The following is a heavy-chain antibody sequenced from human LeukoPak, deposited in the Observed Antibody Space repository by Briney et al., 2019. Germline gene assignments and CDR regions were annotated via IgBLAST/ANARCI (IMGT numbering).Heavy chain of an antibody. D-gene: IGHD3-22*01. CDR2: INHSGST. CDR1: GGSFSGYY. J-gene: IGHJ4*02. V-gene: IGHV4-34*01. CDR3: ARSSYYYDSSGPFDY. Sequence: SETLSFTCAVYGGSFSGYYWSWIRQPPGKGLEWIGEINHSGSTNYNPSLKSRVTISVVTSKNQFSLKLSSVTAADTAVYYCARSSYYYDSSGPFDYWGQGTLVTVSS.